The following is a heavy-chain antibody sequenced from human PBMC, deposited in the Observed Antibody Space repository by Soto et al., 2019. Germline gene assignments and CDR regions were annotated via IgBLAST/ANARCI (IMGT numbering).Heavy chain of an antibody. CDR3: VRDMRPVPWYGGISSAFDM. D-gene: IGHD3-10*01. J-gene: IGHJ3*02. CDR2: TKTDGTT. Sequence: EVQLVESGGGSVQPGGSLRLSCAASGFTFSRHWIHWVRQAPGQGLVWVSRTKTDGTTSFADSVRGRFTISRDNAENTLDLQMNSLRAEDTAVYYCVRDMRPVPWYGGISSAFDMWVQGTMVTVSS. V-gene: IGHV3-74*01. CDR1: GFTFSRHW.